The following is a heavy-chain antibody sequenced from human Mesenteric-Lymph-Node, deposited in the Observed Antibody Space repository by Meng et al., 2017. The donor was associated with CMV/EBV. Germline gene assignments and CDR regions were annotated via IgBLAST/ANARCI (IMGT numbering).Heavy chain of an antibody. D-gene: IGHD2/OR15-2a*01. CDR2: IRYDGSNK. CDR1: GFTFSNSG. V-gene: IGHV3-30*02. CDR3: ARSFLRGGRAFDI. Sequence: SCASSGFTFSNSGIHWARPAPGQGLEWVTFIRYDGSNKYYADSVKGRFSISRNNSKNTLYLQMNSLRAEDTAVYHCARSFLRGGRAFDIWGQGTMVTVSS. J-gene: IGHJ3*02.